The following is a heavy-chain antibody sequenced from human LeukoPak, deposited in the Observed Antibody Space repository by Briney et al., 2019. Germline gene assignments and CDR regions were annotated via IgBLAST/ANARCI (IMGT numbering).Heavy chain of an antibody. D-gene: IGHD6-13*01. Sequence: PGGSLRLSCAASGFTFSSYSMNWVRQAPGKGLEWVSSISISSSSVYYADSVKGRFTISRDNAKNSLYLQMNSMRAEDTDIYYCGRDNLAAAGDDNFDIWGQGTIVTVSS. J-gene: IGHJ3*02. CDR3: GRDNLAAAGDDNFDI. CDR2: ISISSSSV. V-gene: IGHV3-21*01. CDR1: GFTFSSYS.